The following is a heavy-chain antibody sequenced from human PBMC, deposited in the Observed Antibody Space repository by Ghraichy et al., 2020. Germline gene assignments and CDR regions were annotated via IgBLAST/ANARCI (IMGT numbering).Heavy chain of an antibody. J-gene: IGHJ4*02. V-gene: IGHV3-74*01. CDR1: GFTFSSYW. D-gene: IGHD5-24*01. CDR3: ARGEMATVY. Sequence: GGSLRLSCAASGFTFSSYWMHWVRQAPGKGLVWVSRINSDGRSTGSADSVKGRFTISRDNAKNTLYLQMNSLRAEDTAGYYCARGEMATVYWGQGTLVTVSS. CDR2: INSDGRST.